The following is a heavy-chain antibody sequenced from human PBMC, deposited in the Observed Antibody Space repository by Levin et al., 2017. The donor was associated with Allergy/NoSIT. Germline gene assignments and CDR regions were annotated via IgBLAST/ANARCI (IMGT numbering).Heavy chain of an antibody. CDR2: IYSSGSA. Sequence: PSQTLSLTCSVSGDSISRGFYYWSWIRQPAGEGLEWIGRIYSSGSANYNPSLKSRVTISVDTSKNQFSLKLSSVTAADTAVYYCARAEVGSEHWGQGTLVTVSS. J-gene: IGHJ4*02. V-gene: IGHV4-61*02. D-gene: IGHD3-10*01. CDR1: GDSISRGFYY. CDR3: ARAEVGSEH.